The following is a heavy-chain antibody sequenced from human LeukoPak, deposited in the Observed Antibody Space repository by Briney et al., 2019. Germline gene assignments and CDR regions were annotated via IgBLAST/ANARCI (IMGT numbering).Heavy chain of an antibody. CDR1: GFTFSNYW. J-gene: IGHJ5*02. CDR3: ARDGVEFYNWFDP. CDR2: IKDDGSGK. Sequence: GGSLRLSCAASGFTFSNYWMSWVRQAPGKGLEWVANIKDDGSGKYYVDSLKGRFTISRDNAKNTLYLQMNSLRAEDTAVYYCARDGVEFYNWFDPWGQGTLVTVSS. V-gene: IGHV3-7*01. D-gene: IGHD2-21*01.